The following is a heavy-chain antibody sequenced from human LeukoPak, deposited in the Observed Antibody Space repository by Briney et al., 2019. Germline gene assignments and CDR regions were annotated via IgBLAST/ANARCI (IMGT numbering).Heavy chain of an antibody. V-gene: IGHV1-2*02. D-gene: IGHD1-26*01. Sequence: ASLKVSCKASGYTFTGYYMHWVRQAPGQGLEWMGWINPNSGGTNYAQKFQGRVTMTRDTSISTAYLELSRLRSDDTAVYYCAREGIVGTGGAFDIWGQGTMVTVSS. CDR1: GYTFTGYY. CDR3: AREGIVGTGGAFDI. CDR2: INPNSGGT. J-gene: IGHJ3*02.